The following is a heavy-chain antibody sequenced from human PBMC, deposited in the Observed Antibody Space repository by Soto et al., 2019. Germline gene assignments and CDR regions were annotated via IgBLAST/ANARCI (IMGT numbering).Heavy chain of an antibody. CDR2: IIPVLGVG. Sequence: AQLVQSGAEVKKPGSSVKVSCTASGGTFGNHAISWVRQAPGQGLEWMGGIIPVLGVGDNAQKFQGRVTITADTSTNTAYMELSSLRSEDTAHYYCAREAGYSYGYVFDYWGQGTLVIVSS. D-gene: IGHD5-18*01. J-gene: IGHJ4*02. V-gene: IGHV1-69*09. CDR3: AREAGYSYGYVFDY. CDR1: GGTFGNHA.